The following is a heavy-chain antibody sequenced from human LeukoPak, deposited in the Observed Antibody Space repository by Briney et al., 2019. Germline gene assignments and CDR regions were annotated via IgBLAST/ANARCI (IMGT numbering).Heavy chain of an antibody. Sequence: SETLSLTCTVSGGSISSYYWSWIRQPPGKGLEWIGYIYYSYSGNTNYNPSLKSRITISVDTSKNQFSLKLSSVTAADTAVYYCARDGVLLWFGESIWGMDVWGQGTTVTVSS. CDR2: IYYSYSGNT. CDR3: ARDGVLLWFGESIWGMDV. CDR1: GGSISSYY. D-gene: IGHD3-10*01. J-gene: IGHJ6*02. V-gene: IGHV4-59*01.